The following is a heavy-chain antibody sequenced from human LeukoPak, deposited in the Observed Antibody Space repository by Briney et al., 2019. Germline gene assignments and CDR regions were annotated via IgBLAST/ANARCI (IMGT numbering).Heavy chain of an antibody. V-gene: IGHV3-21*01. CDR3: ARDPFYYDAAGSDDY. J-gene: IGHJ4*02. CDR2: ISSGSTYI. D-gene: IGHD3-22*01. Sequence: GGSLRLSCAASEFTFNSYSFNWIRQPPGGRLEWVSSISSGSTYIYYSDSVKGRFTVSRDNAKNSLFLQMNNLRAEDTAVYYCARDPFYYDAAGSDDYWGQGTLLTVSS. CDR1: EFTFNSYS.